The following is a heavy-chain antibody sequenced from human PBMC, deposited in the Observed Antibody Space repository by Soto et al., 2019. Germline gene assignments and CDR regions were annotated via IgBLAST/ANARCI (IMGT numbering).Heavy chain of an antibody. CDR2: MYYSGTT. J-gene: IGHJ5*02. CDR1: GGSISPYY. Sequence: QVQLRESGPGLVKPSETLSLTCIVSGGSISPYYWSWIRQPPGKGLEWIGYMYYSGTTNYNPSLKRRVTISIDTSKNHFSLSLSSVTAADTAVYYCARHRYGGYGIYIDHWGQGTLVTVSS. D-gene: IGHD5-12*01. V-gene: IGHV4-59*08. CDR3: ARHRYGGYGIYIDH.